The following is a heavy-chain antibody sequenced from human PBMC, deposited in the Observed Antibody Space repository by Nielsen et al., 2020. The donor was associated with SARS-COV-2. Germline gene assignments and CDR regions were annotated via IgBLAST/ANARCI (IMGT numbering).Heavy chain of an antibody. CDR3: AREEQADAFDI. CDR2: IYYSGST. D-gene: IGHD1-26*01. V-gene: IGHV4-31*11. J-gene: IGHJ3*02. CDR1: GDSISSSNW. Sequence: SETLSLTCAVSGDSISSSNWWSWIRQRPGKGLEWIGYIYYSGSTYYNPSLKSRVTISVDTSKNQFSLKLSSVTAADTAVYYCAREEQADAFDIWGQGTMVTVSS.